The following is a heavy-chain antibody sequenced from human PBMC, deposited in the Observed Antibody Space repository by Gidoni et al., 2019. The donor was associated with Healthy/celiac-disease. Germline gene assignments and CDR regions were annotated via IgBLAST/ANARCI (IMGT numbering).Heavy chain of an antibody. CDR3: ARTIAVALPFRNYYYYGMDV. D-gene: IGHD6-19*01. CDR2: IIPILGIA. J-gene: IGHJ6*02. Sequence: QVQLVQSGAEVKKPGSSVKVSCKASGGTFSSYAISWVRQAPGQGLEWMGRIIPILGIANYAQKFQGRVTITADKSTSTAYMELSSLRSEDTAVYYCARTIAVALPFRNYYYYGMDVWGQGTTVTVSS. CDR1: GGTFSSYA. V-gene: IGHV1-69*09.